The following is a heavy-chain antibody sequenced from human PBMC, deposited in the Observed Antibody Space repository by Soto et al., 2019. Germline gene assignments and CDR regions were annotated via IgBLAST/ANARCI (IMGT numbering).Heavy chain of an antibody. V-gene: IGHV4-59*05. CDR2: IYYSGST. D-gene: IGHD2-2*01. Sequence: PSETLSLTCTVSGGSISNYYWSWIRQPPGKGLEWIGSIYYSGSTYYNPSLNSRVTVSVDTSKNQFSLKVTSVTAADTAVYYCARLHGYCISSSCHGHYAMDVWGQGTTVTVS. J-gene: IGHJ6*02. CDR1: GGSISNYY. CDR3: ARLHGYCISSSCHGHYAMDV.